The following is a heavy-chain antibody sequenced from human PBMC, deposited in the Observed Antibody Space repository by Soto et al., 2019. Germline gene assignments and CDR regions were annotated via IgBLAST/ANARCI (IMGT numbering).Heavy chain of an antibody. D-gene: IGHD2-8*01. Sequence: SVKVSCKASGLTFTSSAFQWVRQARGQRLEWVGWVAVGSGYTNYAQRFQDRVTLTRDMSTATTYMELSRLTSEDTAIYYCAADATAWQQMVPSDYWGQGTLVTVSS. CDR1: GLTFTSSA. CDR2: VAVGSGYT. CDR3: AADATAWQQMVPSDY. J-gene: IGHJ4*02. V-gene: IGHV1-58*01.